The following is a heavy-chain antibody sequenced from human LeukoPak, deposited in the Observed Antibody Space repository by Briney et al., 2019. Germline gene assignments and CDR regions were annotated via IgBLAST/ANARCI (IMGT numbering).Heavy chain of an antibody. J-gene: IGHJ4*02. CDR3: AKDGSWLHTPSDY. CDR1: GFTFSSYA. V-gene: IGHV3-23*01. Sequence: GGSLRLSCAASGFTFSSYAMSWVRQAPEKGLEWVSSISGNGGSTYYADSVKGRFTISRDNSENTLYLQMNSLRAEDTAVYYCAKDGSWLHTPSDYWGQGTLVTVSS. CDR2: ISGNGGST. D-gene: IGHD5-24*01.